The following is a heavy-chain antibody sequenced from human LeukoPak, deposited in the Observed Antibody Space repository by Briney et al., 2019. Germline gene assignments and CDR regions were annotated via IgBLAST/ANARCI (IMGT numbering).Heavy chain of an antibody. J-gene: IGHJ4*02. D-gene: IGHD6-13*01. CDR3: AKDRWQQLVC. CDR2: IRYDGSNK. Sequence: GGSLRLSCAASGFTFSSYGMHWVRQAPGKGLEWVAFIRYDGSNKYYADSVKGRFTISRDNSKNTLYLQMNSLRAEDTAVYYCAKDRWQQLVCWGQGTLVTVSP. CDR1: GFTFSSYG. V-gene: IGHV3-30*02.